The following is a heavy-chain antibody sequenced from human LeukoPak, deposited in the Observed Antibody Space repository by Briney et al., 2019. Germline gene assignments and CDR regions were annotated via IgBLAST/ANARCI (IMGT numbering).Heavy chain of an antibody. V-gene: IGHV3-53*01. CDR2: IYSGGGT. CDR3: ARVSAYGGGDY. Sequence: GGSLRLSCAASGFTVSSNYMSWVRQAPGKGLEWVSVIYSGGGTYYADSVKGRFTISRDNSKNTLYLQMNSLRAEDTAVYYCARVSAYGGGDYWGQGTLVTVSS. D-gene: IGHD3-16*01. J-gene: IGHJ4*02. CDR1: GFTVSSNY.